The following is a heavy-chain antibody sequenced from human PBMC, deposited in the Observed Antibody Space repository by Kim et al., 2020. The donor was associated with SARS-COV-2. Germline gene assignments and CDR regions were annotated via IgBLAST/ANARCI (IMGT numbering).Heavy chain of an antibody. Sequence: KYSQKFQGRVTITRDTSASTAYMELSSLRSEDTAVYYCARVSYDSSGYYYWGQGTLVTVSS. D-gene: IGHD3-22*01. J-gene: IGHJ4*02. CDR3: ARVSYDSSGYYY. V-gene: IGHV1-3*01.